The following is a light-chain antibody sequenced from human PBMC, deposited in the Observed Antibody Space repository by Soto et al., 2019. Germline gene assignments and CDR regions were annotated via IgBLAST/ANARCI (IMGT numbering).Light chain of an antibody. CDR3: QQYCNVPLL. J-gene: IGKJ3*01. V-gene: IGKV4-1*01. CDR1: QSVLHSSTNKNY. Sequence: TVMTQSPDSLAVSLGERATINCKSSQSVLHSSTNKNYLAWYQHKPGQPPRLLIYWASTRESGLPDRCSGSGSGTDFALNPSSRRAEDVALYYCQQYCNVPLLFGPGTKVAI. CDR2: WAS.